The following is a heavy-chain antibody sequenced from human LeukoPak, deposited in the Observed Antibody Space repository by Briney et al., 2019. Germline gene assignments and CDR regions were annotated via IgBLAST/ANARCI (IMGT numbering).Heavy chain of an antibody. Sequence: PGGSLRLSCAASGFTFSSYSMNWVRQAPGKGLEWVSSISSSSSYIYYADSVKGRFTISRDNAKNSLYPQMNSPRAEDTAVYYCARDHPYDFWSGYHGDYFDYWGQGTLVTVSS. CDR2: ISSSSSYI. J-gene: IGHJ4*02. V-gene: IGHV3-21*01. CDR1: GFTFSSYS. CDR3: ARDHPYDFWSGYHGDYFDY. D-gene: IGHD3-3*01.